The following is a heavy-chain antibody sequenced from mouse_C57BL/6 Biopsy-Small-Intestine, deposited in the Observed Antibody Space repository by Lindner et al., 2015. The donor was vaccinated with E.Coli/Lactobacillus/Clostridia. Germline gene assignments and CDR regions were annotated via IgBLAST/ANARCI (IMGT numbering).Heavy chain of an antibody. CDR2: IIPIFGTA. D-gene: IGHD1-1*01. CDR1: GGTFSSYA. J-gene: IGHJ1*01. Sequence: SVKVSCKASGGTFSSYAISWVRQAPGQGLEWMGGIIPIFGTANYAQKFQGRVTITADESTSTAYMELSSLRSEDTAVYYCAIYDYIWGNYRYLTYYYGMDVWGQGTTVTVSS. V-gene: IGHV1-81*01. CDR3: AIYDYIWGNYRYLTYYYGMDV.